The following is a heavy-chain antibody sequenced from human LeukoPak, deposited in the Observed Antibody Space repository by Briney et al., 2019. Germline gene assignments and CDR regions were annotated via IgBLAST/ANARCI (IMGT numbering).Heavy chain of an antibody. CDR2: ISASGGST. CDR3: ARVDEGGYYYYGMDV. CDR1: GFTFSSSA. J-gene: IGHJ6*02. Sequence: PGGSLRLSCAASGFTFSSSAMSWVRQVPGKGLEWVSGISASGGSTSYADSVRGRFTISRDNSKNTLYVQMNSLRDEDTAVYYCARVDEGGYYYYGMDVWGQGTTVTVSS. V-gene: IGHV3-23*01. D-gene: IGHD3-16*01.